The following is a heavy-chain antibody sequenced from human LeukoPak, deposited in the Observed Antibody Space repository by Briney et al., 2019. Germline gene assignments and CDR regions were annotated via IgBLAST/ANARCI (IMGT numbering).Heavy chain of an antibody. CDR1: GFTFSNFP. V-gene: IGHV3-23*01. J-gene: IGHJ5*02. CDR2: ISGSGGDT. D-gene: IGHD6-19*01. Sequence: GGSLRLSCAASGFTFSNFPMTWVRQAPGKGLEAFSSISGSGGDTYYKDSVKGRFTISRDNAKNTLYLQMNSLRAEDTAVYYCARNLIAVAGRNWFDPWGQGTLVTVSS. CDR3: ARNLIAVAGRNWFDP.